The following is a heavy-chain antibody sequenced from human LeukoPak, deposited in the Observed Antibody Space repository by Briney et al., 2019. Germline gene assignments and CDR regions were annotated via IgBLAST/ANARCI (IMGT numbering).Heavy chain of an antibody. CDR3: AREVTMVRGVITKFYYYGMDV. J-gene: IGHJ6*02. Sequence: ASVKVSCKAPGYTFTSYGISWVRQAPGQGREWMGWISGYNGHTNYAQKLQGRVTMTADTSTSTLYMELRSLRSDDTAVYYCAREVTMVRGVITKFYYYGMDVWGQGTTVTVSS. CDR1: GYTFTSYG. V-gene: IGHV1-18*01. CDR2: ISGYNGHT. D-gene: IGHD3-10*01.